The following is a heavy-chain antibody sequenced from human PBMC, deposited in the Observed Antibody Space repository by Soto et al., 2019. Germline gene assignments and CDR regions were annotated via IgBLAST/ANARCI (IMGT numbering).Heavy chain of an antibody. J-gene: IGHJ6*02. V-gene: IGHV4-59*08. D-gene: IGHD3-10*01. Sequence: QVQLQESGPGLVKPSETLSLSCTVSGGSISSYYWSWFRQSPGKRMEWIGYVHHSWGSSYNPSLQSRVAISLDPSKSQFSLKVTSVTATDTAVYYCARQGFGPLHGLVDVWDQGTTVTVSS. CDR1: GGSISSYY. CDR3: ARQGFGPLHGLVDV. CDR2: VHHSWGS.